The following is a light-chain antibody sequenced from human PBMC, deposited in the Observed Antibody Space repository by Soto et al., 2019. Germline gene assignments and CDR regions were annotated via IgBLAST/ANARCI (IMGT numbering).Light chain of an antibody. Sequence: DIQMTQSPSSLSASVGDRVTITCRASQSISSYLNWYQQKPGKAPKLLIYAASSLQSGVPSRFSGSGAGTDFTITISSLQPEDFATYYCQQSYSTPRMYTFGQGTKLEIK. CDR3: QQSYSTPRMYT. V-gene: IGKV1-39*01. CDR2: AAS. CDR1: QSISSY. J-gene: IGKJ2*01.